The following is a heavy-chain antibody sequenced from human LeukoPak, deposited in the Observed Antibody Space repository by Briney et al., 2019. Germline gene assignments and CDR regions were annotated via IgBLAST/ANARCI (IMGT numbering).Heavy chain of an antibody. CDR2: ISAYNGNT. CDR1: GYTFTSYG. V-gene: IGHV1-18*01. J-gene: IGHJ4*02. D-gene: IGHD3-10*01. Sequence: ASVKVSCKASGYTFTSYGISWVRQAPGQGLEWMGWISAYNGNTNYAQKLQGRVTMTTDTSTSTAYMELRSLRSDDTAVYYCARTYGSGSYYNVIPFDYWGQGTLVTVSS. CDR3: ARTYGSGSYYNVIPFDY.